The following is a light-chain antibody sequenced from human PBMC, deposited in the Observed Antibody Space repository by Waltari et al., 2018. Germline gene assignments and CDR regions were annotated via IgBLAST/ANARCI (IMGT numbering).Light chain of an antibody. CDR2: GAS. CDR3: QQYGNAVVT. Sequence: EIVLTQSPGTLSLSPGERATLSCRASQSVSSSYLAWYQQKPGQAPSLLISGASSRATGVPDRFSGRGSGTDFTLTISRLEPEDFAVYYCQQYGNAVVTFGQGTKVEIK. J-gene: IGKJ1*01. CDR1: QSVSSSY. V-gene: IGKV3-20*01.